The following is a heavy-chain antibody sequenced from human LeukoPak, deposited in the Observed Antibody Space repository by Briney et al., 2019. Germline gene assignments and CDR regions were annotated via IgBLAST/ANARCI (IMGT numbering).Heavy chain of an antibody. J-gene: IGHJ6*04. CDR1: GGPFSGYY. D-gene: IGHD3-10*01. V-gene: IGHV4-34*01. CDR3: ASLLVRGVKRYYGMDV. CDR2: ITHSGST. Sequence: SETLSLICAVYGGPFSGYYWSWIRQPPGKGLEWIGEITHSGSTNYNPSLKSRVTISVDTSNNQFSLKLSSVTAADTAVYYCASLLVRGVKRYYGMDVWGKGTTVTVSS.